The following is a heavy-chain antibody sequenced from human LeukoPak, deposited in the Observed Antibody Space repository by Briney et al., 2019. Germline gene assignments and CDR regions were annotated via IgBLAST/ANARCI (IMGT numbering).Heavy chain of an antibody. J-gene: IGHJ4*02. CDR3: ASSLLGKYQHDF. CDR2: IYTSGST. CDR1: GGSISSGSYY. V-gene: IGHV4-61*02. D-gene: IGHD2-2*01. Sequence: PSETLSLTCTVSGGSISSGSYYWSWIRQPAGKGLEWIGRIYTSGSTNYNPSLKSRVTISVDTSKNQFSLQLTSVTASDTAIYYCASSLLGKYQHDFWGQGTLVTASS.